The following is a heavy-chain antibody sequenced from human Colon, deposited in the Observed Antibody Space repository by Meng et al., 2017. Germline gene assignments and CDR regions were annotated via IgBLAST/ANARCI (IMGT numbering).Heavy chain of an antibody. J-gene: IGHJ4*02. Sequence: QVQLVQSGSELKKPGASVKISCKASGYSFRPYAINWVRHIPGQGLQWMGWINMYTAEPSYVEGFTGRFVFSLDISVSTAYLEISNLKAEDTALYFCARHNGNSDFDYWGQGTLATVSS. V-gene: IGHV7-4-1*02. D-gene: IGHD4-23*01. CDR2: INMYTAEP. CDR3: ARHNGNSDFDY. CDR1: GYSFRPYA.